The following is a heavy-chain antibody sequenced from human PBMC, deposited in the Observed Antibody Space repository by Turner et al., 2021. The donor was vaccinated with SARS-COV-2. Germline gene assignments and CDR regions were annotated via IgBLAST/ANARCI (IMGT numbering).Heavy chain of an antibody. CDR3: ARAYGSGSYGHYYGMDV. D-gene: IGHD3-10*01. CDR1: DYTFASYG. V-gene: IGHV1-18*01. J-gene: IGHJ6*02. Sequence: QVQLVQSGAEVKKPGASVKVSCKASDYTFASYGLSWVRQAPGQGLEWMGWISAYNGNTNYAQKLQGRVTMSTDTSTSTAYMELRSLRSDDTAVYYCARAYGSGSYGHYYGMDVWGQGTTVTVSS. CDR2: ISAYNGNT.